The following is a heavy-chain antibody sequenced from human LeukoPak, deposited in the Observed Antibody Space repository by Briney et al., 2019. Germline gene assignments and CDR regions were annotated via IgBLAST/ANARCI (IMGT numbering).Heavy chain of an antibody. Sequence: PSGTLSLTCVVSGGSISSTNWWSWVRQPPGKGLEWIGEIYHSGSTNYNPSLKSRVTISVDTSKNQFSLKLSSVTAADTAVYYCASGGYYYGSGNNTHRFDYWGQGTLVTVSS. J-gene: IGHJ4*02. CDR2: IYHSGST. D-gene: IGHD3-10*01. CDR1: GGSISSTNW. V-gene: IGHV4-4*02. CDR3: ASGGYYYGSGNNTHRFDY.